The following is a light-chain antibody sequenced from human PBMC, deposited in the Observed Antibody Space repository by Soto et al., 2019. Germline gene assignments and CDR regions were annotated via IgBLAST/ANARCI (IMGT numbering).Light chain of an antibody. Sequence: EIVMTQSPATLSVSPGERATLSCRASQSVSSNLAWYQQKPGQAPRLLIYGASTRATGIPARFSGSRSGTQFTLTFISQHSEDHAVYYCQQYNNFPRTFGQGTKVEIQ. V-gene: IGKV3-15*01. CDR3: QQYNNFPRT. J-gene: IGKJ1*01. CDR1: QSVSSN. CDR2: GAS.